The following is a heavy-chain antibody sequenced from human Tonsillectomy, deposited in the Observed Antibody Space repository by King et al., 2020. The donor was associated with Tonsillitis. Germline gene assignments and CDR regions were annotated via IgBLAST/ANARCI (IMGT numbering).Heavy chain of an antibody. V-gene: IGHV3-30*18. CDR1: GFTFSSYG. Sequence: VQLVESGGGVVQPGRSLRLSCAASGFTFSSYGMHWVRQAPGKGLEWVAHISYDGSNKYYTDSVKGRFTISRDNSKNTLYLQMNSLRVEDTAVYYCAKDLHYYYSSGYFDYWGQGTVVTVSS. CDR3: AKDLHYYYSSGYFDY. D-gene: IGHD3-22*01. CDR2: ISYDGSNK. J-gene: IGHJ4*02.